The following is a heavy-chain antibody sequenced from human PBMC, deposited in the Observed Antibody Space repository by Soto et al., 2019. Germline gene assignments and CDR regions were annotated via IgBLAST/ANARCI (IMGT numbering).Heavy chain of an antibody. J-gene: IGHJ5*02. V-gene: IGHV3-23*01. CDR3: AANWYENWFDP. Sequence: EVQLLESGGGLVQPGGSLRLSCAASGFTFSNYAMSWVRQAPEKGLEWVSIISGSSSITYYADSVKGRFTISRDNSKNTLYLQMNSPRAEDTAVYYCAANWYENWFDPWGQGTLVTVSS. CDR1: GFTFSNYA. CDR2: ISGSSSIT. D-gene: IGHD1-1*01.